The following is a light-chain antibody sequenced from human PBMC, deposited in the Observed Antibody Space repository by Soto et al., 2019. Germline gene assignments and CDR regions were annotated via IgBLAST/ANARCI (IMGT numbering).Light chain of an antibody. V-gene: IGLV2-14*01. CDR1: SSDIGASNY. CDR3: SSYTANSVTLYV. Sequence: QSALTQPASVSGSPGQSITISCTGTSSDIGASNYVSWYQQHPGKAPKVMIYEVNNRPSGVSNRFSGSKSGNTASLTISGLQAEDEADYYCSSYTANSVTLYVFGTGTKVTVL. J-gene: IGLJ1*01. CDR2: EVN.